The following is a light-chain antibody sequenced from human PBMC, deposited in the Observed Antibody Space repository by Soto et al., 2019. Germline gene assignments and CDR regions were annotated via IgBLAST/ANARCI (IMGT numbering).Light chain of an antibody. CDR2: GAS. CDR3: QQYNNWPRWT. CDR1: QSVSSN. V-gene: IGKV3-15*01. Sequence: EIVMTQSPATLSVSPVERATLSFRASQSVSSNLAWYQQKPGQAPRLLIYGASTRATGIPARFSGSGPGTEFTLTIGSLQSEDFAVYYCQQYNNWPRWTFGQGTKVDI. J-gene: IGKJ1*01.